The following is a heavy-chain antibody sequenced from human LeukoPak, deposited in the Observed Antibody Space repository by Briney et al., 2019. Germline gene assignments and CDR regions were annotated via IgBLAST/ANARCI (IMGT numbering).Heavy chain of an antibody. J-gene: IGHJ5*02. CDR3: ARSPPKSYDILTGYWLNWFDP. CDR2: INAESGET. Sequence: ASVKVSCKASGYTFSGHYMHWIRQAPGQGLEWMGWINAESGETKYAQKFQGRVTMTRDTSTSTAYMELRGLRFDDTAVYYCARSPPKSYDILTGYWLNWFDPWGQGTLVTVSS. CDR1: GYTFSGHY. V-gene: IGHV1-2*02. D-gene: IGHD3-9*01.